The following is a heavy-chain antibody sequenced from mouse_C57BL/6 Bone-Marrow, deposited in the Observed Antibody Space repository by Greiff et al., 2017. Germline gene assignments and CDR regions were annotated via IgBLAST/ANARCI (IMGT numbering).Heavy chain of an antibody. CDR3: AREYYSNFYAMDY. CDR1: GYTFPSSW. J-gene: IGHJ4*01. V-gene: IGHV1-55*01. CDR2: IYPGSGST. D-gene: IGHD2-5*01. Sequence: QVPLPQPGAELVKPGASVKMSCKASGYTFPSSWLTWVKPRPGPGLEWIGDIYPGSGSTNYNEKFKRKATLTVDTSSSTAYMQLSSLTSEDSAVYYCAREYYSNFYAMDYWGQGTSVTVSS.